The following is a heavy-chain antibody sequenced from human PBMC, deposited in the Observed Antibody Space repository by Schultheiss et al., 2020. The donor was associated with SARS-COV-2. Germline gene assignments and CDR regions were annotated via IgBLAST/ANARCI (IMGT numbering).Heavy chain of an antibody. D-gene: IGHD4-23*01. J-gene: IGHJ6*03. V-gene: IGHV4-61*01. CDR1: GGSIRSGSYY. CDR3: ARGATVVLPSALGLGYYYDYYMYV. Sequence: SETLSLTCTVSGGSIRSGSYYWSWIRQPPGKGLEWIGYIYYSRSTNYNPSLKSRVTRSVDTSKNQFSLKQSSVTAADTAVYYCARGATVVLPSALGLGYYYDYYMYVWGKGATVTVSS. CDR2: IYYSRST.